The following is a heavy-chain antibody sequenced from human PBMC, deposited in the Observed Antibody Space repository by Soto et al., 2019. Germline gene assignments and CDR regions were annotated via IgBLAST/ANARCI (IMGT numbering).Heavy chain of an antibody. J-gene: IGHJ4*02. Sequence: SETLSLTCVVSGGSVTSYHWSWIRQPAGKGLEWIGRFSLSGTTNYNPSLRSRVTMSADVSKNQFSLRLTSVTAADTALYYCARGMTPPGAPAWYYFDSWGQGTLVTVSS. CDR2: FSLSGTT. CDR3: ARGMTPPGAPAWYYFDS. D-gene: IGHD2-8*02. CDR1: GGSVTSYH. V-gene: IGHV4-4*07.